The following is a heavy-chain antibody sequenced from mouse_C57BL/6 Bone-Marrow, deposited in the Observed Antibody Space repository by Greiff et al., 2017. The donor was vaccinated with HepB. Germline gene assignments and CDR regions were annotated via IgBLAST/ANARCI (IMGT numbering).Heavy chain of an antibody. J-gene: IGHJ4*01. D-gene: IGHD2-4*01. V-gene: IGHV5-15*01. CDR1: GFTFSDYG. CDR2: ISNLAYSI. Sequence: EVQVVESGGGLVQPGGSLKLSCAASGFTFSDYGMAWVRQAPRKGPEWVAFISNLAYSIYYADTVTGRFTISRENAKNTLYLEMSSLRSEDTAMYYCARHGYYDLYYYAMDYWGQGTSVTVSS. CDR3: ARHGYYDLYYYAMDY.